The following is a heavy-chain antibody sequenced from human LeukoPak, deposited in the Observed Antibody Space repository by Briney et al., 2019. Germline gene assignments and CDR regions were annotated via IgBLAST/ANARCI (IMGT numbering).Heavy chain of an antibody. CDR1: GYTFTGYY. CDR2: INPNSGGT. D-gene: IGHD2-15*01. V-gene: IGHV1-2*02. Sequence: EASVKVSCKGSGYTFTGYYMHWVRQAPGQGLEWMGWINPNSGGTNYAQKFQGRVTMTRDTSISTAYMELSRLRSDDTAVYYCARDSRRLYCSGGSCYNGGFDYWGQGTLVTVSS. CDR3: ARDSRRLYCSGGSCYNGGFDY. J-gene: IGHJ4*02.